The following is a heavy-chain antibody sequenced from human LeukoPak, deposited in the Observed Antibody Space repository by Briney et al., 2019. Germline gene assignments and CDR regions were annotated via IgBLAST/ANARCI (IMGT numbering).Heavy chain of an antibody. CDR3: ARDNEWLSPYNWFDP. V-gene: IGHV1-69*13. J-gene: IGHJ5*02. D-gene: IGHD3-3*01. CDR1: GGTFSSYA. CDR2: VIPIFDTA. Sequence: GASVKVSCKASGGTFSSYAISWVRQAPGQGLEWMGGVIPIFDTANYAQKFQGRVTITADESTSTAYRELSSLRSEDTAVYYCARDNEWLSPYNWFDPWGQGTLVTVSS.